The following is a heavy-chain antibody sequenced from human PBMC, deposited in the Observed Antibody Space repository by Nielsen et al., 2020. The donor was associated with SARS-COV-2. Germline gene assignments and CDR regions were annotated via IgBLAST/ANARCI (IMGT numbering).Heavy chain of an antibody. J-gene: IGHJ6*02. D-gene: IGHD2-15*01. CDR3: ARDDVEPRYCSGGDCHSTYYYYGMDV. Sequence: GGSLRLSCAASGFTFSSWVRQAPGKGLEWVSTLSGNSGRTYYADSVKGRFTISRDNSKNTLYLQMSSLRAEDTAIYYCARDDVEPRYCSGGDCHSTYYYYGMDVWDQGTTVTVSS. CDR1: GFTFSS. V-gene: IGHV3-23*01. CDR2: LSGNSGRT.